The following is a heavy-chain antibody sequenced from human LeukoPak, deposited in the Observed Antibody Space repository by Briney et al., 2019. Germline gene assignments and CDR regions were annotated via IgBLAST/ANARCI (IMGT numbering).Heavy chain of an antibody. CDR3: ARSGDYYDSSGYYSLDY. J-gene: IGHJ4*02. CDR1: GFTFTSYD. CDR2: IIPIFGTA. V-gene: IGHV1-69*13. Sequence: SVKVSCKASGFTFTSYDINWVRQAPGQGLEWMGGIIPIFGTANYAQKFQGRVTITADESTSTAYMELSSLRSEDTAVYYCARSGDYYDSSGYYSLDYWGQGTLVTVSS. D-gene: IGHD3-22*01.